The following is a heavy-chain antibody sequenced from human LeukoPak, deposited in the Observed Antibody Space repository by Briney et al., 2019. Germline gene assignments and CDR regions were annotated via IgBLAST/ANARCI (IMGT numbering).Heavy chain of an antibody. CDR2: IYYSGST. CDR3: ARDHYDSSGYDAFDI. CDR1: GGSISSSSYY. J-gene: IGHJ3*02. V-gene: IGHV4-39*02. Sequence: SETLSLTCTVSGGSISSSSYYWGWIRQPPGKGLEWIGSIYYSGSTYYNPSLKSRVTISVDTSKNQFSLKLSSVTAADTAVYYCARDHYDSSGYDAFDIWGQGTMVTVSS. D-gene: IGHD3-22*01.